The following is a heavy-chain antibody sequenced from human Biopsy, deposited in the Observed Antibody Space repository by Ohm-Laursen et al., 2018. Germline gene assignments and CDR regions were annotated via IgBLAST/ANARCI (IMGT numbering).Heavy chain of an antibody. J-gene: IGHJ2*01. V-gene: IGHV4-61*03. CDR2: VYYTGST. CDR1: GYIIDSNYY. CDR3: ARDRGYYSDRTVPGYFDL. Sequence: SDTLSLTCTVSGYIIDSNYYWGWIRQPPGKGLQWIGYVYYTGSTDYNPSLQSRVTISVDTSKNHFSLRLRSVTPADTAIYYCARDRGYYSDRTVPGYFDLWGRGTLVTVSS. D-gene: IGHD3-22*01.